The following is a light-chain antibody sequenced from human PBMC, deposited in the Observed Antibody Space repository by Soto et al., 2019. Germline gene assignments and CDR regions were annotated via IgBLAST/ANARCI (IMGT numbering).Light chain of an antibody. J-gene: IGKJ2*01. V-gene: IGKV1-5*03. CDR2: KAF. CDR1: QSINNW. CDR3: QQYNSYGT. Sequence: DIQMTQSPSTLSASVGDRVTITCRASQSINNWLAWYQQKPGKAPKLLIYKAFSLKSGVPSRFSGSGSGTEFTLTISSLQPDDFATYYCQQYNSYGTFGQGTKLEI.